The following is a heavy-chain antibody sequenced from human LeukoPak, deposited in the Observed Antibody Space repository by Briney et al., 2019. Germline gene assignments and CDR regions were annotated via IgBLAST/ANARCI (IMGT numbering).Heavy chain of an antibody. V-gene: IGHV3-23*01. Sequence: GGSLRLSCAASGFTFSSYPMGWVRQAPGRGLEWVSSISVSGTNTYHVDAVKGRFTVSRDNSKNTVYLQMNDLRAEDTAIYYCGIDPLGITMYRGLTIAGDSWGQGTRVTVSP. D-gene: IGHD3-10*01. CDR3: GIDPLGITMYRGLTIAGDS. J-gene: IGHJ5*01. CDR2: ISVSGTNT. CDR1: GFTFSSYP.